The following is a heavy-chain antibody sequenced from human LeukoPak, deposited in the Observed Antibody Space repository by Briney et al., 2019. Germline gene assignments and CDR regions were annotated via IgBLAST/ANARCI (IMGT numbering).Heavy chain of an antibody. CDR3: ARDRSPEGYYDSSHWDYYHGMDV. D-gene: IGHD3-22*01. V-gene: IGHV4-39*07. CDR1: GGSIRRSYYD. J-gene: IGHJ6*02. Sequence: SETLSLTSTVSGGSIRRSYYDWGWIREPAGKGREWIGRIDDSGSTYYTPSLKSRLTISVDTSKNQFSLNLSSVTPADPAMYYCARDRSPEGYYDSSHWDYYHGMDVWGQGTTVTVSS. CDR2: IDDSGST.